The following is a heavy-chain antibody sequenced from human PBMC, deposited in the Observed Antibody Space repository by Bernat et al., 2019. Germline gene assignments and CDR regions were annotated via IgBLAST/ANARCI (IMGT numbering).Heavy chain of an antibody. CDR1: GFTFSSYA. Sequence: QVQLVESGGGVVQPGRSPRLSCAASGFTFSSYAMHWVRQAPGKGLEWVAVISYDGSNKYYADSVKGRFTISRDNSKNTLYLQMNSLRAEDTAVYYCASSPASFDYWGQGTLVTVSS. CDR3: ASSPASFDY. J-gene: IGHJ4*02. CDR2: ISYDGSNK. V-gene: IGHV3-30-3*01.